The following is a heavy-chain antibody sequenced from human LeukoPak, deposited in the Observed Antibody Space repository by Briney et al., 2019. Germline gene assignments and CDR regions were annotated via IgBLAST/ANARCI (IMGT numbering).Heavy chain of an antibody. J-gene: IGHJ5*02. CDR2: ISSSSSTI. V-gene: IGHV3-48*02. D-gene: IGHD1-26*01. Sequence: PGGSLRLSCAASGFTFSSYSMNWVRQAPGKGLEWVSYISSSSSTIYYADSVKGRFTISRDNAKNSLYLQMNSLRDEDTAVYYCARDHSGSYRDNWFDPWGQGTLVTASS. CDR1: GFTFSSYS. CDR3: ARDHSGSYRDNWFDP.